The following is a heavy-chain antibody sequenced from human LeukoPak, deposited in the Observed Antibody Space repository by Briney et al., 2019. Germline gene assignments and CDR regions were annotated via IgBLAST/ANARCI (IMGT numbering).Heavy chain of an antibody. V-gene: IGHV3-48*04. CDR2: ISSSSSTI. CDR3: ARDRSGSGRGNNWFDP. Sequence: GGSLRLSCAASGFTFSSYSMNWVRQAPGKGLEWVSYISSSSSTIYYADSVKGRFTISRDNAKNSLYLQMNSLRAEDTAVYYCARDRSGSGRGNNWFDPWGQGTLVTVSS. J-gene: IGHJ5*02. CDR1: GFTFSSYS. D-gene: IGHD3-10*01.